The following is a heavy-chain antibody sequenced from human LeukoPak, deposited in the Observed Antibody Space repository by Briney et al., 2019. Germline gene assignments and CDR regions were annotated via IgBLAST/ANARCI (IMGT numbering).Heavy chain of an antibody. CDR3: ARPRREIVGATTAFDI. Sequence: ASVKVSCKASGYTFTDYYIHWVRQAPGQGLEWMGWINPNSGGTNYAQKFQGRVTMTRDTSISTAYMELSRLRSDDTAVYYCARPRREIVGATTAFDIWGQGTMVTVSS. D-gene: IGHD1-26*01. J-gene: IGHJ3*02. CDR1: GYTFTDYY. CDR2: INPNSGGT. V-gene: IGHV1-2*02.